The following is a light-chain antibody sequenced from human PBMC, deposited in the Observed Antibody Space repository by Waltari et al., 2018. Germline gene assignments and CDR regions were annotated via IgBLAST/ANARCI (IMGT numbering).Light chain of an antibody. CDR3: ATWDASLDTWV. J-gene: IGLJ3*02. Sequence: SVVTQPPSASGTPGQRVTLSCSGSNSNIGSDIVNWYQQFPGTAPKLLIYANNQRPSGVPGRFSASRSGTSASLVISGLQSEDEADYYCATWDASLDTWVFGGGTKVTVL. CDR2: ANN. CDR1: NSNIGSDI. V-gene: IGLV1-44*01.